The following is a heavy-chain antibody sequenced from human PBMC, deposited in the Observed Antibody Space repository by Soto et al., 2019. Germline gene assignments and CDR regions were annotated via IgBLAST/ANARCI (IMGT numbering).Heavy chain of an antibody. Sequence: GGSLRLSCAASGFSFGSYALSWVRQAPGKGLEWVSTISGGGTFYANSVKGRFTISRDNSRNTLHLQMSSLRVEDTALYYCAKALVPALTAKFGYWGQGTLVTVSS. CDR1: GFSFGSYA. J-gene: IGHJ4*02. V-gene: IGHV3-23*01. CDR2: ISGGGT. CDR3: AKALVPALTAKFGY. D-gene: IGHD5-18*01.